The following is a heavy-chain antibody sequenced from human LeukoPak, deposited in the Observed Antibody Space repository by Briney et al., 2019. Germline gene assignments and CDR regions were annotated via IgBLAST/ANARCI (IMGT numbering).Heavy chain of an antibody. CDR1: GSTVSSNY. CDR3: ARDPRYSYGPFDAFDI. CDR2: IYSGGST. Sequence: GGSLRLSCAASGSTVSSNYMSWVRQAPGKGLEWVSVIYSGGSTYYADSVKGRFTISRDNSKNTLYLQMNSLRAEDTAVYYCARDPRYSYGPFDAFDIWGQGTMVTVSS. J-gene: IGHJ3*02. V-gene: IGHV3-53*01. D-gene: IGHD5-18*01.